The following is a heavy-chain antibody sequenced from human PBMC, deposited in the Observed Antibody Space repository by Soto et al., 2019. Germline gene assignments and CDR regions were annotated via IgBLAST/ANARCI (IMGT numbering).Heavy chain of an antibody. CDR1: GYTFTSYG. CDR3: ASSRYSSSWYYVDY. Sequence: QVQLVQSGAEVKKPGASVKVSCKASGYTFTSYGISWVRQAPGQGLEWMGWISAYKGITNYAQKVQGRVTMTTDTXXSTAYMDLKGLRSDDTAVYYCASSRYSSSWYYVDYWGQGTLVTVSS. V-gene: IGHV1-18*01. D-gene: IGHD6-13*01. J-gene: IGHJ4*02. CDR2: ISAYKGIT.